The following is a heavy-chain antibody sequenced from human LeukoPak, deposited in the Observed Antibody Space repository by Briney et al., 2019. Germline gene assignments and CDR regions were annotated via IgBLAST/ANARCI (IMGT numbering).Heavy chain of an antibody. V-gene: IGHV1-69*13. Sequence: GASVKVSCKASGGTFSSYAISWVRQAPGQGLEWMGGIIPIFGPAKYAQKFQGRVTIDADDSTGTAYMELSSLRSDDTAVYYCAREMATTSFDYWGQGPWSPSPQ. J-gene: IGHJ4*02. CDR3: AREMATTSFDY. CDR1: GGTFSSYA. CDR2: IIPIFGPA. D-gene: IGHD5-24*01.